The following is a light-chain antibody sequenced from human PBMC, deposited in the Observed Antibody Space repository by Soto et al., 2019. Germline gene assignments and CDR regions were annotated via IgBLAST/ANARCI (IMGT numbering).Light chain of an antibody. V-gene: IGLV2-8*01. J-gene: IGLJ3*02. CDR3: SAYAGSSNLV. Sequence: QSALTQPPSASGSPGESVTISCTGTRNNVGGYDLVSWYQQHPGKAPKLRIYEVAKRPSGVPARFSASKSGNTASLTVSGLQDDDEADYYCSAYAGSSNLVFGGGTKLTVL. CDR1: RNNVGGYDL. CDR2: EVA.